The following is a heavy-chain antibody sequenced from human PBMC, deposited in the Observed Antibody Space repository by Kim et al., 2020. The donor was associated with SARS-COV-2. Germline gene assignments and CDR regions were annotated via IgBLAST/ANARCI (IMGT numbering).Heavy chain of an antibody. D-gene: IGHD3-10*01. CDR1: GFTFDDYA. CDR2: ISWNSGSI. CDR3: AKDKHLLWFGEFGFDP. J-gene: IGHJ5*02. V-gene: IGHV3-9*01. Sequence: GGSLRLSCAASGFTFDDYAMHWVRQAPGKGLEWVSGISWNSGSIGYADSVKGRFTISRDNAKNSLYLQMNSLRAEDTALHYCAKDKHLLWFGEFGFDPWGQGTLVTVSS.